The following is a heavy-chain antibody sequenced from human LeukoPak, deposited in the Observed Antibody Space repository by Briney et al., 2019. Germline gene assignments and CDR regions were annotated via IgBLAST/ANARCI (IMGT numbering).Heavy chain of an antibody. CDR2: INPSSGDT. CDR1: GYRFTDSY. CDR3: VTAYDQ. J-gene: IGHJ5*02. Sequence: RASVTVSFKASGYRFTDSYIHWVRQAPGHGFEWMGWINPSSGDTKYARMFQGRVTMTTGAAISTAYMELSGLTSADTAIYFCVTAYDQWGQGTLVTVSS. V-gene: IGHV1-2*02.